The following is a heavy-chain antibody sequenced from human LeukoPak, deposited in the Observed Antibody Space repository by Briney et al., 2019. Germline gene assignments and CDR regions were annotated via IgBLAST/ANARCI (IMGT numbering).Heavy chain of an antibody. CDR3: ARGPAEVVVVPAAGYNDAFDI. CDR1: GFTFSSYC. CDR2: ISSSSSYI. J-gene: IGHJ3*02. D-gene: IGHD2-2*01. Sequence: PGGSLRLSCAASGFTFSSYCMNWVRQAPGKGLEWVSSISSSSSYIYYADSVKGRFTISRDNAKNSLYLQMNSLRAEDTAVYYCARGPAEVVVVPAAGYNDAFDIWGQGTMVTVSS. V-gene: IGHV3-21*01.